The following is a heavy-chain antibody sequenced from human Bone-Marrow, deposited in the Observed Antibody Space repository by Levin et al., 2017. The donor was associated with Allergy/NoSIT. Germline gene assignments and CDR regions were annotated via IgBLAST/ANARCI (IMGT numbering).Heavy chain of an antibody. CDR1: GYTFDFYG. CDR2: ISPYNGNT. Sequence: ASVKVSCKASGYTFDFYGLSWVRQAPGRGLEWMGWISPYNGNTKYAQQLLGRVTMTADTSTSTAYMELRSLRSDDTAVYYCAREMAETAADTFDIWGQGRMVIVSS. V-gene: IGHV1-18*01. J-gene: IGHJ3*02. CDR3: AREMAETAADTFDI. D-gene: IGHD2-8*01.